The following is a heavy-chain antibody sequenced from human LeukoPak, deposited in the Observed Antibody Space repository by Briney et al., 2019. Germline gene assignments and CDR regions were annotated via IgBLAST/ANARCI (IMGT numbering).Heavy chain of an antibody. V-gene: IGHV4-34*01. Sequence: PGGSLRLSCAASGFTFSNAWMSWVRQPPGKGLEWIGEINHSGSTNYNPSLKSRVTISVDTSKNQFSLKLSSVTAADTAVYYCARQGGYYDSSGYVFYYWGQGTLVTVSS. D-gene: IGHD3-22*01. CDR1: GFTFSNAW. CDR3: ARQGGYYDSSGYVFYY. CDR2: INHSGST. J-gene: IGHJ4*02.